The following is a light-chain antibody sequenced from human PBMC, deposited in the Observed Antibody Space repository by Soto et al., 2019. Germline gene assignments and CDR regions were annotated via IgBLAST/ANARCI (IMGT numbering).Light chain of an antibody. CDR2: VAS. V-gene: IGKV1-9*01. Sequence: DIQLTQSPSFLSASVGDRVTITCRASQGISTYLAWYLQRPGKAPKLLIYVASTLQSGVPSGFSGSGSGTEFTLTISSLQPEDFGTYYCQQLNSDWYAFGQGTKLEIK. CDR3: QQLNSDWYA. CDR1: QGISTY. J-gene: IGKJ2*01.